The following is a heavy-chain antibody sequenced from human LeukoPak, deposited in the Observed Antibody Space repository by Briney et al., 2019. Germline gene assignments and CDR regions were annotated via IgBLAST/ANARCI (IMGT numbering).Heavy chain of an antibody. CDR2: MNPNSGNT. CDR3: AREGFDY. J-gene: IGHJ4*02. Sequence: ASVKVSCKASGGTFSSYTINWVRQATGRGLEWMGYMNPNSGNTGYAQKFQGRATITKNTSISTAYMELSSLRSEDTAVYYCAREGFDYWGQGTLVTVSS. CDR1: GGTFSSYT. V-gene: IGHV1-8*03.